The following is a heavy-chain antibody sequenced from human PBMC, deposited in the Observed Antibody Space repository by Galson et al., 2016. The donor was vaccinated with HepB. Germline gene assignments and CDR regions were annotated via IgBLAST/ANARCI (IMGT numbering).Heavy chain of an antibody. CDR3: ARKGYYNVWAYFCPQVAMDV. Sequence: QSGAEVKKPGETLRISCQASGYSFSSYWIAWVRQEPGKGLEWMGMVYPGDSDTKYSPSFQGHVTISADASTSIAVLQWSGLKASDTAIYFCARKGYYNVWAYFCPQVAMDVWGLGTTVTVSS. CDR1: GYSFSSYW. J-gene: IGHJ6*02. V-gene: IGHV5-51*01. D-gene: IGHD3-10*02. CDR2: VYPGDSDT.